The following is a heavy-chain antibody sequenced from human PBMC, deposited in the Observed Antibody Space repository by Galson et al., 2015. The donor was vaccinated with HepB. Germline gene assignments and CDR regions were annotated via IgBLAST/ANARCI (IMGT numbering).Heavy chain of an antibody. J-gene: IGHJ4*02. Sequence: SETLSLTCAVSGDSISNDRWWSWVRQPPGEGLEWIGEAYHSGGTNYRPSLKSRVTISVDKSKNQFSLKLTSVPAADTAVYYCAGAKEGRGYFDYWGQGTLVTVSS. CDR3: AGAKEGRGYFDY. CDR1: GDSISNDRW. CDR2: AYHSGGT. D-gene: IGHD3-10*01. V-gene: IGHV4-4*02.